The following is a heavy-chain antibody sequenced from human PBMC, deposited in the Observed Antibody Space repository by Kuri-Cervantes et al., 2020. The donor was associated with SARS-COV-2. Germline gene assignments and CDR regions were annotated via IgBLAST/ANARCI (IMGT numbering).Heavy chain of an antibody. V-gene: IGHV3-53*01. CDR3: AKSGSSSSSYVSRLDV. D-gene: IGHD3-16*01. J-gene: IGHJ6*04. CDR1: GFTVSSNY. Sequence: GESLKISCAASGFTVSSNYMSCVREAPGKGLEWVAAISSGSYITHYADSVKGRFTISRDDSKNALHLQMDSLRGEDTAVYYCAKSGSSSSSYVSRLDVWGKGTTVTVSS. CDR2: ISSGSYIT.